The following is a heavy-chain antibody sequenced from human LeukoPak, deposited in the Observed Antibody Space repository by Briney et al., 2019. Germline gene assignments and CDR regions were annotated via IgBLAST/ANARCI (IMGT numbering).Heavy chain of an antibody. Sequence: SETLSLTCTVSGGSISSYYWSWIRQPPGKGLEWIGEINHSGSTNYNPSLKSRVTISVDTSKNQFSLKLSSVTAADTAVYYCARIGYSSGWLLDYWGQGTLVTVSS. D-gene: IGHD6-19*01. J-gene: IGHJ4*02. V-gene: IGHV4-34*01. CDR2: INHSGST. CDR1: GGSISSYY. CDR3: ARIGYSSGWLLDY.